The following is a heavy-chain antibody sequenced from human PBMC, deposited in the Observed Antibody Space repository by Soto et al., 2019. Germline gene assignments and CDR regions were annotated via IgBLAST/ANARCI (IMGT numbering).Heavy chain of an antibody. V-gene: IGHV3-30-3*01. J-gene: IGHJ5*02. Sequence: QVQLVESGGGVVQPGRSLRLSCAASGFTFSSYALHWVRQAPGKGLEWVAVISYDGSNKYYADSVKGRFTISRDNSKNTLYLQMNSLRAEDTAVYYCARVGGYSYGPSYNWFDPWGQGTLVTVSS. CDR1: GFTFSSYA. CDR2: ISYDGSNK. D-gene: IGHD5-18*01. CDR3: ARVGGYSYGPSYNWFDP.